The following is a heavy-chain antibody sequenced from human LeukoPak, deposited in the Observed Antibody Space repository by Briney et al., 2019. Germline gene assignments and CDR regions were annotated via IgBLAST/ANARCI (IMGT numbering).Heavy chain of an antibody. CDR1: GGSISSSNYY. CDR2: IYYSGST. J-gene: IGHJ4*02. Sequence: SETLSLTCTVSGGSISSSNYYWGWIRQPPGKGLEWIGSIYYSGSTYYNPSLKSRVAISVDTSKNQFSLKLSSVTAADTAVYYCARHAVGGTSDYWGQGTLVTVSS. CDR3: ARHAVGGTSDY. V-gene: IGHV4-39*01. D-gene: IGHD6-19*01.